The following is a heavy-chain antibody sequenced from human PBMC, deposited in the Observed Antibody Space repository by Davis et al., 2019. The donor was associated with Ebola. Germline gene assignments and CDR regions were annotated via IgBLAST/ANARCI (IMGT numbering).Heavy chain of an antibody. J-gene: IGHJ4*02. CDR2: ISAFSGNT. Sequence: AASVKVSCKASGYTFTSYGIRWVRQAPGQGLEWMGWISAFSGNTNYAQKLQGRVTMTTDTSTSTAYMELSSLKSEDTAVYYCATSSQTVPPDYWGQGTLVTVSS. V-gene: IGHV1-18*01. D-gene: IGHD4-17*01. CDR1: GYTFTSYG. CDR3: ATSSQTVPPDY.